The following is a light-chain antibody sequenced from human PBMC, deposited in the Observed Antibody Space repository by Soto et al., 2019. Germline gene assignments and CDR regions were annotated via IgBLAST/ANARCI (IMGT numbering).Light chain of an antibody. CDR2: GAS. V-gene: IGKV3-20*01. CDR3: QQYGGSPMT. J-gene: IGKJ1*01. CDR1: QSISIN. Sequence: IVLTQSPGTLSVSPGYRVPLSFRASQSISINLAWYQHKPVQAPRLLIHGASTRATGIPDRFSGSGSGTDFTLTISRLEPEDFAVYYCQQYGGSPMTFGQGTKVDIK.